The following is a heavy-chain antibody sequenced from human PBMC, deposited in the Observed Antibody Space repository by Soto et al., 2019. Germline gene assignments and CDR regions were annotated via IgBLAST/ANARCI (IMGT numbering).Heavy chain of an antibody. Sequence: EVQLVESGGGLVQPGGSLRLSCAASGFTFSSYWMSWVRQAPGKGLEWVANIKQDGSEKYYVDSVKGRFTISRDNAKNSLYLQMNSLRAEDTAVYYCAREGEYCSGGSCYFITEYFQHWGQGTLVTVSS. V-gene: IGHV3-7*01. D-gene: IGHD2-15*01. J-gene: IGHJ1*01. CDR2: IKQDGSEK. CDR1: GFTFSSYW. CDR3: AREGEYCSGGSCYFITEYFQH.